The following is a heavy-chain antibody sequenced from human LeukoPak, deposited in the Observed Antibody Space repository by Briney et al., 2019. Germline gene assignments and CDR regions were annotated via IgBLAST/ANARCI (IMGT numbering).Heavy chain of an antibody. CDR2: ISSTSSHT. V-gene: IGHV3-11*05. CDR1: GFTFSDSY. J-gene: IGHJ5*02. CDR3: ARGSARWFDP. Sequence: GGSLRLSCAASGFTFSDSYMSWIRQAAGKGLEWISYISSTSSHTNYADSVKGRFTISRDNAKRSLYLQMNSLRAEDTAVYYCARGSARWFDPWGQGTLVTVST.